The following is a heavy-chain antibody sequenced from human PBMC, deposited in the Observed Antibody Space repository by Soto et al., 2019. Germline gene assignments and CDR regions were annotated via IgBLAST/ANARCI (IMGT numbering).Heavy chain of an antibody. CDR2: INPNSGGT. Sequence: ASVKVSCKASGYTFTGYYMHWVRQAPGEGLEWMGWINPNSGGTNYAQKFQGRVTMTRDTSISTAYMELSRLRSDDTAVYYCARDPTSYGSGSSYYYYYYGMDVWGQGTTVTVSS. CDR3: ARDPTSYGSGSSYYYYYYGMDV. CDR1: GYTFTGYY. D-gene: IGHD3-10*01. V-gene: IGHV1-2*02. J-gene: IGHJ6*02.